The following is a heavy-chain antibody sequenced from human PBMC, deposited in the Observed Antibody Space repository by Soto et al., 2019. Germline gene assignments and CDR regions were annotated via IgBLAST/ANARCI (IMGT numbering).Heavy chain of an antibody. CDR3: ARRADADIVVVVAATPAGSAFDI. CDR2: IYPGDSDT. D-gene: IGHD2-15*01. V-gene: IGHV5-51*01. Sequence: PGESLKISRKGSGYSFTSYWIGWVRQMPGKGLEWMGIIYPGDSDTRYSPSFQGQVTISADKSISTAYLQWSSLKASDTAMYYCARRADADIVVVVAATPAGSAFDIWGQGTMVTVS. J-gene: IGHJ3*02. CDR1: GYSFTSYW.